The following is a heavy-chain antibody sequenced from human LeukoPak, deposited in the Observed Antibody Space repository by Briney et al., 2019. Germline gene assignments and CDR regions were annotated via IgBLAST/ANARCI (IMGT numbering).Heavy chain of an antibody. CDR1: GGSISSYY. CDR3: ARQGNYDFWSGYQYYFDY. V-gene: IGHV4-59*08. CDR2: IYYSGST. J-gene: IGHJ4*02. Sequence: SETLSLTCTVSGGSISSYYWSWIRQPPGKGLEWIGYIYYSGSTNYNPSLKSRVTISVDTSKNQFSLKLSSVTAADTAVYYCARQGNYDFWSGYQYYFDYWGQGTLVTVFS. D-gene: IGHD3-3*01.